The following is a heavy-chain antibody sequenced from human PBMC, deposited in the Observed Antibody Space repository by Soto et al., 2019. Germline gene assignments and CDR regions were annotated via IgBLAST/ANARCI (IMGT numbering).Heavy chain of an antibody. CDR2: ISYDGSNK. J-gene: IGHJ4*02. D-gene: IGHD3-16*01. V-gene: IGHV3-30*18. CDR1: GFTFSSYG. Sequence: PGGSLRLSCAASGFTFSSYGMHWVRQAPGKGLEWVAVISYDGSNKYYADSVKGRFTISRDNSKNTLYLQMNSLRAEDTAVYYCAKLVPRSLYDDYWGQGTLVTVSS. CDR3: AKLVPRSLYDDY.